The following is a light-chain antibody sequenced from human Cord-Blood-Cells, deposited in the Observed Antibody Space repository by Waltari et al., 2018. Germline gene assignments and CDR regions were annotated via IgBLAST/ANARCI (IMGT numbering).Light chain of an antibody. J-gene: IGKJ1*01. CDR1: QSVLYSSNNKNY. Sequence: DIVMTQSPDSMAVSLGERATINCKSSQSVLYSSNNKNYLAWYQQKPGQHPELLIYWASTRESGVPARFSGSGSGTDFTLTISSLQAEDVSVYDCQQYYSTPWTFGQGTKVEIK. CDR3: QQYYSTPWT. CDR2: WAS. V-gene: IGKV4-1*01.